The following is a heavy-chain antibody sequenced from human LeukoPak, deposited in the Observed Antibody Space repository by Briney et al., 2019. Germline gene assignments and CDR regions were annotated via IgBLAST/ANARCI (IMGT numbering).Heavy chain of an antibody. Sequence: GGSLRLSCETSGLTFSSYFMNWVRQAPGKGLEWVSYITRSSDVIYYADSVKGRFTVSRDNAGNSLFLQMNSLRAEDMAVYYCARVSLYHYYMDVWGKGTTVTVSS. V-gene: IGHV3-48*01. J-gene: IGHJ6*03. CDR2: ITRSSDVI. CDR1: GLTFSSYF. CDR3: ARVSLYHYYMDV.